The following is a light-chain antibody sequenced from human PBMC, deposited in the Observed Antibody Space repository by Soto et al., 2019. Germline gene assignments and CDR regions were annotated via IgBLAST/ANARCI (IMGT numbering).Light chain of an antibody. CDR3: MQASQLRT. CDR1: ESLVHSDGKTY. CDR2: QLS. J-gene: IGKJ1*01. Sequence: IVLTQTPLSSAVTLGQPASFSCGSSESLVHSDGKTYLGWLHLRPGQPPRLLIYQLSRRPPGVPDRFSGSAAGTNFTLKISRVEPEDVGIFYCMQASQLRTFGQGTKVEIK. V-gene: IGKV2-24*01.